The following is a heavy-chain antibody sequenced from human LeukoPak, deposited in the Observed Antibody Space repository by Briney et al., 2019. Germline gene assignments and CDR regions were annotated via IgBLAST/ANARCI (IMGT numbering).Heavy chain of an antibody. V-gene: IGHV4-39*07. J-gene: IGHJ4*02. D-gene: IGHD6-6*01. CDR1: GGSISSSSYY. CDR3: ARGLRGLYSSSSEDY. Sequence: SETLSLTCTVSGGSISSSSYYWGWIRQPPGKGLEWIGEINHSGSTNYNPSLKSRVTISVDTSKNQFSLKLSSVTAADTAVYYCARGLRGLYSSSSEDYWGQGTLVTVSS. CDR2: INHSGST.